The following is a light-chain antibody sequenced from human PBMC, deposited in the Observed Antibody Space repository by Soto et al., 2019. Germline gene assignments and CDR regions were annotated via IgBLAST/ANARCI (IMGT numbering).Light chain of an antibody. CDR1: ESISTF. Sequence: DIQMTQSPSSLSASVGDRVTITCRASESISTFLNWYQQKPGKAPNLLVYAASGLQSGVPSRFSGSGSGTDFTLTISSLQPEDFATYYCQQSFRTPITFGQGTRLEIK. CDR2: AAS. J-gene: IGKJ5*01. CDR3: QQSFRTPIT. V-gene: IGKV1-39*01.